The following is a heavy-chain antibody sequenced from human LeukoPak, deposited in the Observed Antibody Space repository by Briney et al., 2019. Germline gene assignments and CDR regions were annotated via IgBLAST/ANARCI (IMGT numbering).Heavy chain of an antibody. D-gene: IGHD2-21*01. Sequence: GGSLRLSCAASGFTFSSYTVSWVRQAPGQGLEWVSAIRGSGDKTFYADSVKGRFTISRDDSKNTVFLQMNSLRVEDTAVYYCARELSQIVWGGLDYGGQGTLVSVSS. CDR1: GFTFSSYT. J-gene: IGHJ4*02. V-gene: IGHV3-23*01. CDR3: ARELSQIVWGGLDY. CDR2: IRGSGDKT.